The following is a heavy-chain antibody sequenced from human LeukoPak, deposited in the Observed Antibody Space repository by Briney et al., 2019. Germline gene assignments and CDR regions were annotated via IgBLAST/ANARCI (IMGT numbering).Heavy chain of an antibody. CDR3: ARDGGGTGWTYHHTFDL. V-gene: IGHV3-48*02. CDR1: GFSFSNYN. J-gene: IGHJ3*01. D-gene: IGHD1-7*01. CDR2: VTTSSSAI. Sequence: PGGSLRLSCAASGFSFSNYNMNCVRQGPGKGLEWISYVTTSSSAIYYADSVKGRFTISRDNAKSSLYLQMDSLRDEDTAVYYCARDGGGTGWTYHHTFDLWGQGTMVTVSS.